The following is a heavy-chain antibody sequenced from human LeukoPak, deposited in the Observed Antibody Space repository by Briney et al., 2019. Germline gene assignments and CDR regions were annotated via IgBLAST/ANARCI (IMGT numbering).Heavy chain of an antibody. CDR1: GFTFRSYA. D-gene: IGHD2-21*02. CDR2: ISGSGGST. Sequence: GGSLRLSCAASGFTFRSYAMSWVRQAPGKGLEWVSAISGSGGSTYYADSVKGRFTISRDNYENRLYLTMNSLRAQDTAVYYCAKNVVTATPNFDYWGQGTLVTVSS. V-gene: IGHV3-23*01. J-gene: IGHJ4*02. CDR3: AKNVVTATPNFDY.